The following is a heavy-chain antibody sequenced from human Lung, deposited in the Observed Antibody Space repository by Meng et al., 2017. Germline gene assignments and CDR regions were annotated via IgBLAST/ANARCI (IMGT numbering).Heavy chain of an antibody. D-gene: IGHD6-6*01. CDR1: GFTVSSYA. Sequence: EVQLLESGVGLVQPGGSPRLSCVASGFTVSSYAMTWVRQAPGKGLEWVSSISGSGGSTYYADSVRGRFTISRDNSKNTVYLQMNSLRAEDTAIYYCVRRIEYSSSSGYWGQGTLVTVSS. CDR2: ISGSGGST. CDR3: VRRIEYSSSSGY. V-gene: IGHV3-23*01. J-gene: IGHJ4*02.